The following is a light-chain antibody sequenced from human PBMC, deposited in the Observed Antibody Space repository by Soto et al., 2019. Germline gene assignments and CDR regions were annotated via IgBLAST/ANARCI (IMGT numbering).Light chain of an antibody. Sequence: ETVMTQSPATLPVSPGERATLSCRASQSVRSNLAWYQQKPGQAPRLLIYGASTRATGVPARFSGSGSGTEFTLTINSLQSEDFALYYCQHYNSYSEAFGQGTKVELK. J-gene: IGKJ1*01. CDR1: QSVRSN. V-gene: IGKV3-15*01. CDR3: QHYNSYSEA. CDR2: GAS.